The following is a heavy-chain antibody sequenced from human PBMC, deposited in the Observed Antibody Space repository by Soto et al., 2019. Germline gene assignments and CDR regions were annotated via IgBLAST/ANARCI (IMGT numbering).Heavy chain of an antibody. D-gene: IGHD2-2*01. CDR3: AREGLVLVPTTVNSDYYYYAMDV. CDR1: GGTFSSYT. J-gene: IGHJ6*02. Sequence: GASVKVSCKASGGTFSSYTISWVRQAPGQGLEWMGRIIPILGIANYAQKFQGRVTITADESTNTAYMELSSLRSEYTAVYYCAREGLVLVPTTVNSDYYYYAMDVWGQGTTVTVSS. V-gene: IGHV1-69*04. CDR2: IIPILGIA.